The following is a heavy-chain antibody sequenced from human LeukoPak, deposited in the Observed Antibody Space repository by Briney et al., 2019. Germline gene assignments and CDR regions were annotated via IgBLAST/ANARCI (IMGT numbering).Heavy chain of an antibody. D-gene: IGHD2-2*01. CDR1: GGSISSDY. Sequence: SETLSLTCTVSGGSISSDYWSWIRQPPGKGLEWIGYIYYSGSTNYNPSLKSRVTISVDTSKNQFSLKLSSVTAADTAVYYCARHLKTGRGYCSSTSCYGHYYYGMDVWGQGTTVTVSS. V-gene: IGHV4-59*08. CDR2: IYYSGST. CDR3: ARHLKTGRGYCSSTSCYGHYYYGMDV. J-gene: IGHJ6*02.